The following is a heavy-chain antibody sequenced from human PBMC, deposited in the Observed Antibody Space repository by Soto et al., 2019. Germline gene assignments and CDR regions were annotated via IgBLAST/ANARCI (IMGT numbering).Heavy chain of an antibody. CDR1: GYTFTSYG. CDR3: AGGGHVLRFLEWLGYFDY. V-gene: IGHV1-18*01. D-gene: IGHD3-3*01. CDR2: ISAYNGNT. J-gene: IGHJ4*02. Sequence: QVQLVQSGAEVKKPGASVKVSCKASGYTFTSYGISWVRQAPGQGLEWMGWISAYNGNTNYAQKLQGRVTLTTGTTTSTAYMELRSLSSDDTAVYYSAGGGHVLRFLEWLGYFDYWGQETLVTLS.